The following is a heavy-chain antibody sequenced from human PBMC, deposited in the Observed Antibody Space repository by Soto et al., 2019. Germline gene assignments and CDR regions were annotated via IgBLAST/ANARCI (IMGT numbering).Heavy chain of an antibody. D-gene: IGHD3-10*01. Sequence: GESLKISCAASGFTFSSYWMSWVRQAPGKGLEWVANIKQDGSEKYYVDSVKGRFTISRDNAKNSLYLQMNSLRAEDTAVYYCALVRGAYYYYMDVWGKGTTVTVSS. CDR3: ALVRGAYYYYMDV. CDR1: GFTFSSYW. V-gene: IGHV3-7*01. CDR2: IKQDGSEK. J-gene: IGHJ6*03.